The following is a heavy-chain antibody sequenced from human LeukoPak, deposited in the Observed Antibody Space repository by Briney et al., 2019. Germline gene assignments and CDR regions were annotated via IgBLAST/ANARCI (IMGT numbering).Heavy chain of an antibody. Sequence: KPGGSLRLSCAASGFTFSDYYMNWIRQAPGKGLEWISYVSSSGSTISYADSVTGRFTVSRDNAKNSLYLQMDSLRAEDTAVYYCARSILPAANAIDYWGQGTLLTVSS. CDR2: VSSSGSTI. CDR1: GFTFSDYY. CDR3: ARSILPAANAIDY. J-gene: IGHJ4*02. V-gene: IGHV3-11*04. D-gene: IGHD2-2*01.